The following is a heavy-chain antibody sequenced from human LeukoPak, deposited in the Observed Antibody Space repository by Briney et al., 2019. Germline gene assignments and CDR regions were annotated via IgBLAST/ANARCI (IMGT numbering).Heavy chain of an antibody. CDR1: GFTFSSYG. J-gene: IGHJ4*02. Sequence: PGRSLRLSCAASGFTFSSYGMHWVRQAPGKGLEWVAVISYDGSNKYYADSVKGRFTISRDNSKNTLYLQMNSLRAEDTAVYYCAKDVAGGYGEPARYYFDYWGQGTLVTVSS. V-gene: IGHV3-30*18. CDR2: ISYDGSNK. CDR3: AKDVAGGYGEPARYYFDY. D-gene: IGHD4-17*01.